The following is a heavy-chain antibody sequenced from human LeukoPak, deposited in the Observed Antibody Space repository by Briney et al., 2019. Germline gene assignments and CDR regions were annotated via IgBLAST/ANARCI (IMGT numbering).Heavy chain of an antibody. CDR3: ARKGDV. CDR2: IYTSGST. V-gene: IGHV4-61*02. J-gene: IGHJ6*04. Sequence: PSETLSLTCTVSGGSISSGSYYWSWIRQPAGKGLEWIGRIYTSGSTDYNPSLKSRVTISVDTSKNQFSLELSSVTATDTAVYYCARKGDVWGKGTTVTVSS. CDR1: GGSISSGSYY.